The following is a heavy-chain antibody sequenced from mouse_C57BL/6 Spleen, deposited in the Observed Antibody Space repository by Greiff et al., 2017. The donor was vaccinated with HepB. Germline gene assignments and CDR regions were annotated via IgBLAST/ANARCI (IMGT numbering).Heavy chain of an antibody. CDR2: INPSNGGT. J-gene: IGHJ2*01. V-gene: IGHV1-53*01. CDR3: ARSGYYSNYPYDFDY. Sequence: QVQLQQPGTELVKPGASVKLSCKASGYTFTSYWMHWVKQRPGQGLEWIGNINPSNGGTNYNEKFKSKATLTVDKSSSTAYRQLSSLTSEDSAVYYCARSGYYSNYPYDFDYWGQGTTLTVSS. CDR1: GYTFTSYW. D-gene: IGHD2-5*01.